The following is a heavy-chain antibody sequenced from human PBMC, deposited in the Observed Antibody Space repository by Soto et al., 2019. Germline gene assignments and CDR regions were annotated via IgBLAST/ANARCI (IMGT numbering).Heavy chain of an antibody. D-gene: IGHD3-10*01. CDR1: GFTVSTNY. J-gene: IGHJ4*02. V-gene: IGHV3-53*01. Sequence: GGSLRLSFEAFGFTVSTNYMSWVRQTPGKGLEWVSVFYSGGSTFYADSVKGRFTISRDNSRNTLYLQMRSLRAEDTAVYYCARGFPSMTYYGEYYFDYWGQGTLVTVSS. CDR3: ARGFPSMTYYGEYYFDY. CDR2: FYSGGST.